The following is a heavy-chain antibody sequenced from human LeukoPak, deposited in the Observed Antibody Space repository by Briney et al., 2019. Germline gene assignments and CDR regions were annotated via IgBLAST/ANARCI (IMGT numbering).Heavy chain of an antibody. J-gene: IGHJ4*02. V-gene: IGHV3-48*04. D-gene: IGHD3-22*01. CDR1: GFTFSSYS. Sequence: PGGSLRLSCAASGFTFSSYSMNWVRQAPGKGLEWVSYISSSSSTIYYADTVKGRFTISRDNAKNSLFLQMSSLRAEDTAVYYCARVGRPDYFDPVRYFDYWGQGTLVTVSS. CDR3: ARVGRPDYFDPVRYFDY. CDR2: ISSSSSTI.